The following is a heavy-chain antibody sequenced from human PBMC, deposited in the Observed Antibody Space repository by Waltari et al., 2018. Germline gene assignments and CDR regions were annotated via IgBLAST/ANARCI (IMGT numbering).Heavy chain of an antibody. V-gene: IGHV1-69*05. CDR2: IIPIFGTA. CDR1: GGTFSSYA. D-gene: IGHD2-2*01. CDR3: ARGCSSTSCFYFDY. J-gene: IGHJ4*02. Sequence: QVQLVQSGAEVKKPGSSVKVFCKASGGTFSSYAISWVRQAPGQGLEWMGGIIPIFGTANYAQKFQGRVTITTDESTSTAYMELSSLRSEDTAVYYCARGCSSTSCFYFDYWGQGTLVTVSS.